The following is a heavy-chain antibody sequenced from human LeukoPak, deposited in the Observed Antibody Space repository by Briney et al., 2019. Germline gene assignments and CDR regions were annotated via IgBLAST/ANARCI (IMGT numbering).Heavy chain of an antibody. V-gene: IGHV3-21*04. CDR3: TRVHTLIGTTFDY. Sequence: GGSLRLSCAASGFTFSSYSMNWVRQAPGKGLEWVSSISSSSSYIYYADSVKGRFTISRDNAKNSLSLQMNSLKTEDTALYFCTRVHTLIGTTFDYWGQGALVTVSS. D-gene: IGHD1-7*01. J-gene: IGHJ4*02. CDR2: ISSSSSYI. CDR1: GFTFSSYS.